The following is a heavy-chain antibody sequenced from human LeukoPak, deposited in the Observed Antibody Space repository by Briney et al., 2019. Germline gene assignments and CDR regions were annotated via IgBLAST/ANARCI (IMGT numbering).Heavy chain of an antibody. CDR3: ARDIGLDYSSSSFASDI. CDR1: GGSFTTHY. V-gene: IGHV4-4*07. J-gene: IGHJ3*02. Sequence: SETLCLTCTVSGGSFTTHYWNWFRQPAGKGLEWIGRIYSGGSTNYKSSLKSRVIMSIDTSKRQLSLKLSSVTAADTAIYYCARDIGLDYSSSSFASDIWGPGTLVIVSS. D-gene: IGHD6-6*01. CDR2: IYSGGST.